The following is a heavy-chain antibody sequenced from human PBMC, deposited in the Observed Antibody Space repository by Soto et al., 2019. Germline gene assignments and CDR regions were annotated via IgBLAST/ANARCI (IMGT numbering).Heavy chain of an antibody. CDR2: ISGSGGST. Sequence: GGSLRLSCAASGFTFSSFAMSWVRQAPGKGLDWVSAISGSGGSTYSADSVKGRFTISRDNSKNTLYLQMNSLRAEDTAVYYCAKCSRDCQYGMDVWGQGTTVTVSS. D-gene: IGHD2-21*02. V-gene: IGHV3-23*01. CDR3: AKCSRDCQYGMDV. CDR1: GFTFSSFA. J-gene: IGHJ6*02.